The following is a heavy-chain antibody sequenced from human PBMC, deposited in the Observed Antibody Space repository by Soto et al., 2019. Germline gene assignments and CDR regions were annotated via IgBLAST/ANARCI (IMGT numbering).Heavy chain of an antibody. Sequence: SETLSLTCTVSGGSISSSSYYWGWIRQRPGKGLEWIGSIYYSGSTYYNPSLKSRVTISVDTSKNQFSLKLSSVTAADTAVYYCARHGDSSGYLNWFDPWGQGTLVTVSS. CDR2: IYYSGST. J-gene: IGHJ5*02. CDR1: GGSISSSSYY. V-gene: IGHV4-39*01. CDR3: ARHGDSSGYLNWFDP. D-gene: IGHD3-22*01.